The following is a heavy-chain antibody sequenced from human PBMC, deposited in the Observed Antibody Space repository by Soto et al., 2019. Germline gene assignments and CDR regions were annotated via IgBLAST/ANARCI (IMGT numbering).Heavy chain of an antibody. V-gene: IGHV4-31*03. Sequence: QVQLQESGPGLVKPSQTLSLTCTVSGGSISSGGYYWSWIRQHPGKGLEWIGYIYYSGSTYYNPSLKSRVTISVDTSKNQFSLKLSSVTAADTAVYYCARYCSSTSCYLDFDIWGQGTMATVSS. CDR2: IYYSGST. D-gene: IGHD2-2*01. CDR3: ARYCSSTSCYLDFDI. J-gene: IGHJ3*02. CDR1: GGSISSGGYY.